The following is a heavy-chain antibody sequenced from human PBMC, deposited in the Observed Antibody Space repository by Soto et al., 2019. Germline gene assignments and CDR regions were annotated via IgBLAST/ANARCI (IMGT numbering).Heavy chain of an antibody. V-gene: IGHV4-59*01. CDR1: GDSISRYY. Sequence: SETLSLTCPVSGDSISRYYSNYNRQPPGKGLEWIGYIYYSGSTNYNPSLKSRVTISVDTSKNQFSLKLSSVTAADTAVYYCAREDRDFWSGYSWSDPWGQGTLVTVSS. J-gene: IGHJ5*02. CDR3: AREDRDFWSGYSWSDP. D-gene: IGHD3-3*01. CDR2: IYYSGST.